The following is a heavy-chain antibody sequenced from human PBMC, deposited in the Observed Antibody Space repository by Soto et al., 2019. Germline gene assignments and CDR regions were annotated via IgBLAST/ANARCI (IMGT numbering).Heavy chain of an antibody. V-gene: IGHV1-18*04. CDR2: LSTYYGNT. J-gene: IGHJ4*02. Sequence: QVQLVQSGAEVKKPGASVKVSCKASGYTFTSYGITWVRQAPGQGLEWMGWLSTYYGNTNYAQKFQGRDTMTTDTSTSTAYMELRSLRSDDTAIYYCARVHSIAVAGLGYWGQGTLVTVSS. CDR1: GYTFTSYG. D-gene: IGHD6-19*01. CDR3: ARVHSIAVAGLGY.